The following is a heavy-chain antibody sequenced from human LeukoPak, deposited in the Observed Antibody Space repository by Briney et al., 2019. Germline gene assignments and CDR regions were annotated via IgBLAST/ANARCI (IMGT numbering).Heavy chain of an antibody. CDR3: ASPWQQLVP. J-gene: IGHJ4*02. V-gene: IGHV1-69*06. Sequence: EASVKVSCKASGGTFSSYAISWVRQAPGQGLEWMGGIIPIFGTANYAQKFQGRVTITADKSTSTAYMELSSLRSEDTAVYYCASPWQQLVPWGQGTLVTVSS. CDR1: GGTFSSYA. CDR2: IIPIFGTA. D-gene: IGHD6-13*01.